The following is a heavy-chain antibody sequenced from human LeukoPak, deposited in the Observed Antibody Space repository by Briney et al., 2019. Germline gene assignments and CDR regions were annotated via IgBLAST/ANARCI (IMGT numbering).Heavy chain of an antibody. D-gene: IGHD5-24*01. CDR3: AINMATYSFEF. CDR1: GYTFTGYY. V-gene: IGHV1-2*02. Sequence: ASVKVSCKASGYTFTGYYMHWVRQAPGQGLEWMGWINPNSGGTNYAQKFQGRVTMTRDTSISTAYMELSSLRSEDTAVYYCAINMATYSFEFWGQGTMVTVSS. CDR2: INPNSGGT. J-gene: IGHJ3*01.